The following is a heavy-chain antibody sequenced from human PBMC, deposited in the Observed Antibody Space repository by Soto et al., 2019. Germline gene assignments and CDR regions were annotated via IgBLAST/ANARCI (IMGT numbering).Heavy chain of an antibody. D-gene: IGHD6-19*01. Sequence: GGSLRLSCAATGFTFSTYPLHWVRQAPGKGLEWVAVMSYDGSNEYYADSVRGRFTISRDNSRNTLYLQMNSLRAEDTAAYYCARDPARGIAVAGAYGTFDYWGQGTLVTVSS. CDR3: ARDPARGIAVAGAYGTFDY. CDR2: MSYDGSNE. V-gene: IGHV3-30-3*01. CDR1: GFTFSTYP. J-gene: IGHJ4*02.